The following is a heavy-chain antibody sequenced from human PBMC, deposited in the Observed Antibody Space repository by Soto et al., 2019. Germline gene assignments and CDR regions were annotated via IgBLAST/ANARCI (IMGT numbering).Heavy chain of an antibody. CDR2: IWYDGSNK. CDR3: ARGRSVGGWTFDP. V-gene: IGHV3-33*01. CDR1: GFNFGRFG. J-gene: IGHJ5*02. D-gene: IGHD6-19*01. Sequence: LILSCAASGFNFGRFGMHWVRQAPGKGLEWVAFIWYDGSNKYYGDSVKGRFTVSRDNSKNSLSLQMNSLRAEDTAVYYCARGRSVGGWTFDPWGKGTTVTVSS.